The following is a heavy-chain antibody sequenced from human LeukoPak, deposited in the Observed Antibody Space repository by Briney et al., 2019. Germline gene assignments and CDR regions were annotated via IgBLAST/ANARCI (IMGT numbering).Heavy chain of an antibody. CDR2: ISYDGSNK. CDR3: AKGTNLYSSEFDY. CDR1: GFTFSSYG. J-gene: IGHJ4*02. V-gene: IGHV3-30*18. Sequence: PGGSLRLSCAASGFTFSSYGMRWVRQAPGKGLEWVAVISYDGSNKYYADSVKGRFTISRDNSKNTLYLQMNSLRAEDTAVYYCAKGTNLYSSEFDYWGQGTLVTVSS. D-gene: IGHD6-19*01.